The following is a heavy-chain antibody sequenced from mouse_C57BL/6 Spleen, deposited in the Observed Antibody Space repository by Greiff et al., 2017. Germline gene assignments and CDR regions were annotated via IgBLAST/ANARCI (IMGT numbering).Heavy chain of an antibody. D-gene: IGHD3-1*01. CDR2: ISSKSNNYAT. J-gene: IGHJ2*01. CDR1: GFSFNTYA. Sequence: VQLVESGGGLVQPKGSLKLSCAASGFSFNTYAMNWVRQAPGKGLEWVARISSKSNNYATYYADSVKDRFTISSDDSETMLDLQMKNLKTEETAMYYCVGGTRSYYFDDGGQGTTLTVSS. V-gene: IGHV10-1*01. CDR3: VGGTRSYYFDD.